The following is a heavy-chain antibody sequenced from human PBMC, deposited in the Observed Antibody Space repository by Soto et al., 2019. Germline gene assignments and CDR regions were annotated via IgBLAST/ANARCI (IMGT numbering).Heavy chain of an antibody. Sequence: QVQLVESGGGVVQPGRSLTLSCAASGFTFTSHAMHWVRQSPGKGLEWVAAISYDGGNKYYADSVKGRFTISRDNSKNTLYLQMSSLRAEDTAVYYCARDWETAMVTAVDYWGQGTLVTVSS. V-gene: IGHV3-30-3*01. CDR1: GFTFTSHA. CDR3: ARDWETAMVTAVDY. J-gene: IGHJ4*02. D-gene: IGHD5-18*01. CDR2: ISYDGGNK.